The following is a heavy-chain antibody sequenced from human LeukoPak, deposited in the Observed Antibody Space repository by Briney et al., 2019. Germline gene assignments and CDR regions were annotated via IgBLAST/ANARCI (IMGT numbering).Heavy chain of an antibody. J-gene: IGHJ4*02. D-gene: IGHD5-12*01. CDR1: GVPLSNLY. V-gene: IGHV4-34*01. CDR2: INHSGYT. Sequence: SETLSLTCAVSGVPLSNLYWRWVRQSPRQGLEWIGEINHSGYTNYNPSLKSRATMSIDTSKNQFSLTLTSVTGADAGVYYCTRAVARLPRWGQGTLVTVSS. CDR3: TRAVARLPR.